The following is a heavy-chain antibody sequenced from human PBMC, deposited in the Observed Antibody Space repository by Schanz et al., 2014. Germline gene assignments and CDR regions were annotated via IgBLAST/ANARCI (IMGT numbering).Heavy chain of an antibody. CDR2: MSWNAGSL. CDR1: GFRFDDYA. V-gene: IGHV3-9*01. D-gene: IGHD1-26*01. Sequence: EVQLVESGGGLVQPGRSLRLSCVASGFRFDDYAMHWVRQAPGKGLEWVSGMSWNAGSLGYGDSVKGRFTISRDNAKNSLYLQMNSLRAEDTALYYCARDSGSHYWVDYWGQGTLVTVSS. J-gene: IGHJ4*02. CDR3: ARDSGSHYWVDY.